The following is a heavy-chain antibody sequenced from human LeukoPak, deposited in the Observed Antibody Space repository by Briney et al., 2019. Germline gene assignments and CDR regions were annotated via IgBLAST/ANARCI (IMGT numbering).Heavy chain of an antibody. J-gene: IGHJ4*02. CDR3: AKGARTAMLPFDY. Sequence: GGSLRLSCAASGFTFDDYAMHWVRQAPGKGLEWVSGISWNSGSIGYADSVKGRFTISRDNAKNSLYLQMNSLRAEDTALYYCAKGARTAMLPFDYWGQGTLVTVSS. CDR1: GFTFDDYA. D-gene: IGHD2-2*01. V-gene: IGHV3-9*01. CDR2: ISWNSGSI.